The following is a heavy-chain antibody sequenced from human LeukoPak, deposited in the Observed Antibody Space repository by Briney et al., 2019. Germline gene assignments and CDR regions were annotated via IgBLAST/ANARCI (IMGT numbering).Heavy chain of an antibody. V-gene: IGHV4-39*01. Sequence: SETPSLTCTVSGDSISSGNFYWGWIRQPPGKELQWIGSIYYNGITHHNPSLESRVTISADTSTNEFSLKLRSVTAADAAMYYCARDHGDFVQHDWGQGTLVTVSS. CDR3: ARDHGDFVQHD. D-gene: IGHD4-17*01. CDR2: IYYNGIT. J-gene: IGHJ4*02. CDR1: GDSISSGNFY.